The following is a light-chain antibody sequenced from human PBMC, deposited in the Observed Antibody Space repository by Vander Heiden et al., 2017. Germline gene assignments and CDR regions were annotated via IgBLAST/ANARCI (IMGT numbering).Light chain of an antibody. J-gene: IGKJ2*01. Sequence: AIQMTQSPSSLSASVGDRVTITCRASQGIGDDLGWYQQKPGKAPKLLIYAASSLQSGVPSRFSGSGFGTDFSLTISSLQPEDFATCYCLQDDSFPYTFGQGTKLEMK. CDR1: QGIGDD. V-gene: IGKV1-6*01. CDR3: LQDDSFPYT. CDR2: AAS.